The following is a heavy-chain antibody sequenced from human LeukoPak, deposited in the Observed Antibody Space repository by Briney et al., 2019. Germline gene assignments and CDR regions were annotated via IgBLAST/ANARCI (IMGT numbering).Heavy chain of an antibody. V-gene: IGHV3-7*01. Sequence: GGSLRPSCAASGFTFSSYWMSWVRQAPGKGLEWVANIKKDGSEKYYVDSVKGRFTISRDNSKNTLYLQMNSLRAEDTAVYYCAKDIAARRTVDYWGQGTLVTVSS. D-gene: IGHD6-6*01. CDR3: AKDIAARRTVDY. CDR1: GFTFSSYW. J-gene: IGHJ4*02. CDR2: IKKDGSEK.